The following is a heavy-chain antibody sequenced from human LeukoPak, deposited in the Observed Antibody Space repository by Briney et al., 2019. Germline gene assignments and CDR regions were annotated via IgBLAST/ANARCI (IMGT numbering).Heavy chain of an antibody. Sequence: GGSLRLSCAASGFTFSSYEMNWVRQAPGKGLEWVSYISSSGRTKYYADSVKGRFTISRDNAKNSLYLQMNSLRAEDTAVNYCARGKWEPLDYWGQGTLVTVSS. CDR3: ARGKWEPLDY. CDR2: ISSSGRTK. CDR1: GFTFSSYE. V-gene: IGHV3-48*03. D-gene: IGHD1-26*01. J-gene: IGHJ4*02.